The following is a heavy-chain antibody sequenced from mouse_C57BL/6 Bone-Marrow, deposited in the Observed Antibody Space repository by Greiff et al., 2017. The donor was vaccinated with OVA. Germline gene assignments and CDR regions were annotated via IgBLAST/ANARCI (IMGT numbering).Heavy chain of an antibody. CDR1: GYTFTDYE. J-gene: IGHJ2*01. D-gene: IGHD2-4*01. Sequence: QVQLQQSGTVLARPGASVTLSCKASGYTFTDYEMHWVKQTPVHGLEWIGAIDPETGGTAYNQKFKGKAILTADKSSSTAYMELRSLTSEDSAVYYCTSPKIRLRNFFDYWGQGTTLTVSS. CDR3: TSPKIRLRNFFDY. CDR2: IDPETGGT. V-gene: IGHV1-15*01.